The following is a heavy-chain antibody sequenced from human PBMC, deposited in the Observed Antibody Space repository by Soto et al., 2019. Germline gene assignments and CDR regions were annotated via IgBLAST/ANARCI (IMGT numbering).Heavy chain of an antibody. Sequence: SVKVSCKASGGTFSSYAISWVRQAPGQGLEWMGGIIPIFGTANYAQKFQGRVTITADESTSTAYMELSSLRSEDTAVYYCASAXXLXXXSYNGVGYYYYGMDVWGQGTTVTVS. J-gene: IGHJ6*02. CDR1: GGTFSSYA. D-gene: IGHD3-10*01. V-gene: IGHV1-69*13. CDR2: IIPIFGTA. CDR3: ASAXXLXXXSYNGVGYYYYGMDV.